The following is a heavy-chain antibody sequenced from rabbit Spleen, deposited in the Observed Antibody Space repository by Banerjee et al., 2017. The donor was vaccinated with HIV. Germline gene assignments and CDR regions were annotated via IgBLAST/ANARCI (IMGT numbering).Heavy chain of an antibody. CDR2: FYAGSGST. Sequence: QEQLVESGGGLVQPEGSLTLTCTASGFDISSSYWICWVRQAPGKGLEWIGCFYAGSGSTVYASWAKGRFTISKTSSTTVTLQMTSLTGADTATYFCARDTSTSFSTYGMDLWGPGTLVTVS. J-gene: IGHJ6*01. CDR3: ARDTSTSFSTYGMDL. V-gene: IGHV1S45*01. D-gene: IGHD1-1*01. CDR1: GFDISSSYW.